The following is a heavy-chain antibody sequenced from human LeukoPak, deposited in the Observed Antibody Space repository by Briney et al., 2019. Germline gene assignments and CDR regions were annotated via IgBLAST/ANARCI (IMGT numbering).Heavy chain of an antibody. CDR2: ISAYNGNT. Sequence: ASVKVSGKASGYSFTNYGIIWVRQAPGQGLEWMGWISAYNGNTNYAQKLQGRVTMTTDTSTSTAYMELRSLRSDDTAVYYCARARCSGGSCYPGGYYGMDVWGQGTTVTVSS. V-gene: IGHV1-18*01. CDR3: ARARCSGGSCYPGGYYGMDV. CDR1: GYSFTNYG. D-gene: IGHD2-15*01. J-gene: IGHJ6*02.